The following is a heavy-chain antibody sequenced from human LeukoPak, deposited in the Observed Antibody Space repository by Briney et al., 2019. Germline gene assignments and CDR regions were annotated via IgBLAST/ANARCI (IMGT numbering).Heavy chain of an antibody. CDR3: ARLSNYGTSSANFDS. J-gene: IGHJ4*02. V-gene: IGHV4-39*01. D-gene: IGHD4-17*01. Sequence: SETLSLTCTVSGGXISSSNYFWGWIRQPPGKGLEWIGIMYYTGTTYYYSPSLKSRVTISVDTSRNQFSLRVRSVTAADTAVYYCARLSNYGTSSANFDSWGQGTLVTVSS. CDR2: MYYTGTT. CDR1: GGXISSSNYF.